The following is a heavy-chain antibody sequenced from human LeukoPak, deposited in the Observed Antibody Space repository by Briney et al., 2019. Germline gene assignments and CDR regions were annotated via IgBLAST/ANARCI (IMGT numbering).Heavy chain of an antibody. CDR2: IKQDGSEK. J-gene: IGHJ4*02. Sequence: PGRSLRLSCAASGFTFSSYWMSCVRQAPGKGLEGVANIKQDGSEKYYVDSVKGRFTISRDNAKNSLFLQMNSLRAEDTAVYYCARGPAAGNLLGYWGQGALVTVSS. CDR3: ARGPAAGNLLGY. V-gene: IGHV3-7*01. CDR1: GFTFSSYW. D-gene: IGHD6-19*01.